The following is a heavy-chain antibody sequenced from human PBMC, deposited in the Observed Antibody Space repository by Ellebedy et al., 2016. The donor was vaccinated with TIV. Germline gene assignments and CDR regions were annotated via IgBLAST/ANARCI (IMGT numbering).Heavy chain of an antibody. J-gene: IGHJ4*02. V-gene: IGHV1-69*13. Sequence: SVKVSCXASGGTFSSYAISWVRQAPGQGLEWMGGIIPIFGTANYAQKFQGRVTITADESTSTAYMELSSLRSEDTAVYYCAGYYGDYLAAFDYWGQGTLVTVSS. CDR3: AGYYGDYLAAFDY. D-gene: IGHD4-17*01. CDR2: IIPIFGTA. CDR1: GGTFSSYA.